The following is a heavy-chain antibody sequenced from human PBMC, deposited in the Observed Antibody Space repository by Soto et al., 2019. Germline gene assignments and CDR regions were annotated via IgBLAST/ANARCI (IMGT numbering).Heavy chain of an antibody. CDR2: ISGSGGST. D-gene: IGHD3-3*01. CDR3: VFWSGYYSFSY. CDR1: GFTFGTYG. Sequence: GGSLRLSCAVSGFTFGTYGMSWVRQAPGKGLEWVSAISGSGGSTYYADSVKGRFTLSRDNSKNTLYLQMNSLRAEDTAVYYCVFWSGYYSFSYWGQGTLVTVSS. J-gene: IGHJ4*02. V-gene: IGHV3-23*01.